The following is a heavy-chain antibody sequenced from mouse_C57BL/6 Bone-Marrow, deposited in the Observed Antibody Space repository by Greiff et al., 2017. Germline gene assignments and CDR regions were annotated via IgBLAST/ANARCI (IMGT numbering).Heavy chain of an antibody. CDR2: IYPRSGNT. J-gene: IGHJ1*03. Sequence: QVQLQQSGAELARPGASVKLSCTASGYTFTSYGISWVKQRTGQGLEWIGEIYPRSGNTYYNEKLKGKATLTADKSSSTAYMELRRLTSEDSAVYFCARCPITTVVATPYWYVDVGGTGTTVTVSS. CDR3: ARCPITTVVATPYWYVDV. V-gene: IGHV1-81*01. CDR1: GYTFTSYG. D-gene: IGHD1-1*01.